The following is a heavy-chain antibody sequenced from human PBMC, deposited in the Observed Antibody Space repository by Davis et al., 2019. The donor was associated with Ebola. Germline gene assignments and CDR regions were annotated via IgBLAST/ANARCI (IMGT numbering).Heavy chain of an antibody. CDR2: IIPMFGIV. J-gene: IGHJ5*02. CDR3: ARDGADGP. CDR1: GGTFGSYE. Sequence: SVKVSCKTSGGTFGSYEISWVRQAPGQGLEWMGGIIPMFGIVNSTQKFQGRLTITADESTSTAYMELNSLTSEDTAVYYCARDGADGPWGQGTLVTVSS. V-gene: IGHV1-69*13.